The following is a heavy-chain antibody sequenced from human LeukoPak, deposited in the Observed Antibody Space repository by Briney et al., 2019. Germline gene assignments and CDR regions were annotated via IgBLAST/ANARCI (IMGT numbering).Heavy chain of an antibody. Sequence: SETLSLTCAVYGVSFSGYYWSWIRQPPGKGLEWIGYIYYSGSTNYNPSLKSRVTISVDTSKNQFSLKLSSVTAADTAVYYCARHARNGARPAFDIWGQGTMVTVSS. CDR2: IYYSGST. CDR3: ARHARNGARPAFDI. V-gene: IGHV4-59*08. J-gene: IGHJ3*02. D-gene: IGHD1-26*01. CDR1: GVSFSGYY.